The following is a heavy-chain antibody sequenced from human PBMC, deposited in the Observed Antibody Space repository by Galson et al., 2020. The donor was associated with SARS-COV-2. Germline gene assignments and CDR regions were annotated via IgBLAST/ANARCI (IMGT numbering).Heavy chain of an antibody. D-gene: IGHD2-2*01. V-gene: IGHV6-1*01. Sequence: SHTHSLTCDISRDSVPSSSAPCNWIRQSPSRGLEWLGRTYYRSKWYNEYAASVKSRITINPDTSKNQFSLHLNSVTPEATAVYYCARTPPNMVPVAGGNYDYMDVWGKGTTVIVSS. J-gene: IGHJ6*03. CDR2: TYYRSKWYN. CDR3: ARTPPNMVPVAGGNYDYMDV. CDR1: RDSVPSSSAP.